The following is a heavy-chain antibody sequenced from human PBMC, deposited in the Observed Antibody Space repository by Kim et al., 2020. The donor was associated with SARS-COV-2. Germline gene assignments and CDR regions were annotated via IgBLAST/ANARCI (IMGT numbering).Heavy chain of an antibody. J-gene: IGHJ3*02. Sequence: YTPSLKSRVTISVAASKYQFSLKLNSVTAADTAVYYCASTYTGTYYPALDIWGQGTMVTVSS. V-gene: IGHV4-34*01. D-gene: IGHD1-26*01. CDR3: ASTYTGTYYPALDI.